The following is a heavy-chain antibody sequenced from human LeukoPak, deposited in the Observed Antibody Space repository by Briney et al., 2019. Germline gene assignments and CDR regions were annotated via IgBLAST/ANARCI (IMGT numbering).Heavy chain of an antibody. CDR1: GFTVSRNY. D-gene: IGHD5-12*01. J-gene: IGHJ4*02. CDR2: IYTDGGT. CDR3: AGAYGYNYFHY. V-gene: IGHV3-53*01. Sequence: GGSLRLSCAASGFTVSRNYMSWVRQAPGKGLEWVSVIYTDGGTYYADSVRGRFTISRDNSENTLYLQMNSLRAEDTALYYCAGAYGYNYFHYWGQGTLVTVSS.